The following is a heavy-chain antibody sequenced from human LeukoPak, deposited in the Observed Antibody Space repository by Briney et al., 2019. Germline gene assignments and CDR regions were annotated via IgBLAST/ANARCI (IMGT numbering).Heavy chain of an antibody. CDR1: GFTFSSYSMN. V-gene: IGHV4-39*01. J-gene: IGHJ4*02. CDR2: IYYSGST. Sequence: PGGSLRLSCAASGFTFSSYSMNWVRQAPGKGLEWIGSIYYSGSTYYNPSLKSRVTISVDTSKNQFSLKLSSVTAADTAVYYCARQAGYCSGGSCSDLQFDYWGQGTLVTVSS. CDR3: ARQAGYCSGGSCSDLQFDY. D-gene: IGHD2-15*01.